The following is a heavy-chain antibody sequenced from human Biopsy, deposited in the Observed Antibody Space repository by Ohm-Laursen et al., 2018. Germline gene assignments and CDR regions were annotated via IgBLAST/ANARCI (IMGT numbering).Heavy chain of an antibody. D-gene: IGHD3-9*01. J-gene: IGHJ4*02. V-gene: IGHV3-23*01. CDR1: GFTFSDG. Sequence: SLRLSCAASGFTFSDGTTCVRQAPGKGLEWVSSITTDSGRIFYADSVRGRFTISRDNSKNTLYLQMNSLRAKDTAEYYCARHLRYNDYWGQGTLVTVSS. CDR3: ARHLRYNDY. CDR2: ITTDSGRI.